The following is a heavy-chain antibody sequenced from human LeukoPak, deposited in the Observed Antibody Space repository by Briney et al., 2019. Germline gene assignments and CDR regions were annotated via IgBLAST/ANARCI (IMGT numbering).Heavy chain of an antibody. Sequence: GGSLRLSCAASGFTFDDYGMSWVRQAPGKGLEWVSAIPASGPKTYYTGSVRGRFTISRDNSKNTVYLQMQSLRAEDTAVYYCVKEASKTFGIYTADYWGQGTLVTVSS. J-gene: IGHJ4*02. CDR2: IPASGPKT. CDR3: VKEASKTFGIYTADY. CDR1: GFTFDDYG. V-gene: IGHV3-23*01. D-gene: IGHD3-16*01.